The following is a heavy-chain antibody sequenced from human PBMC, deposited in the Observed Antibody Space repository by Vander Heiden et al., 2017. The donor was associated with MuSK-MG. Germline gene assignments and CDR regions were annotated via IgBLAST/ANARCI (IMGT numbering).Heavy chain of an antibody. J-gene: IGHJ4*02. D-gene: IGHD3-10*01. V-gene: IGHV3-23*01. CDR1: GFRFTNYA. CDR2: ISDSGDNT. CDR3: AKSDRYGLRTDYQFCPPDY. Sequence: EVQLLESGGGLVQPGGSLTLSCAASGFRFTNYAIGWVRQAPGKGLEWVSVISDSGDNTYYADSVKGRFTISRDKSKNTLYLQINSLRAEDTAVYYCAKSDRYGLRTDYQFCPPDYWGQGTLVTVSS.